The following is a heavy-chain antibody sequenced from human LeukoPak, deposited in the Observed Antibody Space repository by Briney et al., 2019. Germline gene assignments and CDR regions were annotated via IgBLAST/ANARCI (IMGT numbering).Heavy chain of an antibody. CDR2: INPNSGGT. CDR3: ARESAIAAALDY. J-gene: IGHJ4*02. Sequence: ASVNVSCKASGYTFTGYYMHWVRQAPGQGLEWMGWINPNSGGTNYAQKFQGRVTMTRDTSISTAYMELSRLRSDDTAVYYCARESAIAAALDYWGQGTLVTVSS. V-gene: IGHV1-2*02. CDR1: GYTFTGYY. D-gene: IGHD6-13*01.